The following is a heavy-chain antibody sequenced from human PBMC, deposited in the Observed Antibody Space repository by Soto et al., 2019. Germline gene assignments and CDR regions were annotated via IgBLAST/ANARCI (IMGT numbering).Heavy chain of an antibody. D-gene: IGHD2-2*01. Sequence: GASVKVSCKASGYTFTNYAGHWVRQAPGQRLEWMGWINAGNGNTRFSQNLQGRVTITRDTSARTVYMELSSLRSEDTAVYYCARGHLAVVPVASWFYYMDVWGKGTTVTVSS. J-gene: IGHJ6*03. CDR3: ARGHLAVVPVASWFYYMDV. CDR1: GYTFTNYA. V-gene: IGHV1-3*01. CDR2: INAGNGNT.